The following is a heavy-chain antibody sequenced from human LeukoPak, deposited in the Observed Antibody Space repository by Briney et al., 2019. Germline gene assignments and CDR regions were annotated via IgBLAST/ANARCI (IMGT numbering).Heavy chain of an antibody. V-gene: IGHV1-69*04. D-gene: IGHD3-22*01. CDR2: IIPILGIA. J-gene: IGHJ4*02. CDR3: ARDYYYDSSGYFYFDY. Sequence: SVKVSRTASAGTFTSYTISWVRHAPGQGLEWMGRIIPILGIANYAQTFQGRVTITADKSTSTAYMELSSLRSEDTAVYYCARDYYYDSSGYFYFDYWGQGTLVTVSS. CDR1: AGTFTSYT.